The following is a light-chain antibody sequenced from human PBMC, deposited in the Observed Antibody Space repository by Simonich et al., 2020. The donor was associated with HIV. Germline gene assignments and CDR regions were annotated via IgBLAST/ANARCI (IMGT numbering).Light chain of an antibody. V-gene: IGKV4-1*01. CDR3: QQYYGTPLT. Sequence: DIVMTQSPDSLAVSLGERATINCKSSQSVLYSSNNKNFLTWYQQKPGQPPRLLIYWASIRESGVPDRFSGSGSGTDFTLTISSLQVEDVAVYYCQQYYGTPLTFGPGTKVDIK. CDR1: QSVLYSSNNKNF. CDR2: WAS. J-gene: IGKJ3*01.